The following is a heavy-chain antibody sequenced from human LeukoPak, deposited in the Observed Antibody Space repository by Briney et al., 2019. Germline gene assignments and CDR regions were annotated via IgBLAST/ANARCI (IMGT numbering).Heavy chain of an antibody. Sequence: SETLSLTCTASGGSISSYYWSWVRQPAGKGLEWIGRIYTSGSTNYHPSLKSRVTMSVDTSKNQFSLKLSSVTAADTAVYYCARDRGDNLKDSIWAYFDHWGQGTPVTVSS. J-gene: IGHJ4*02. CDR3: ARDRGDNLKDSIWAYFDH. CDR1: GGSISSYY. CDR2: IYTSGST. V-gene: IGHV4-4*07. D-gene: IGHD4-23*01.